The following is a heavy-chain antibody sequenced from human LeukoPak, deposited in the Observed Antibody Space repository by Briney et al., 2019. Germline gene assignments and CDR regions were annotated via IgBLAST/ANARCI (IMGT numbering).Heavy chain of an antibody. CDR1: GGSISSGGYY. V-gene: IGHV4-31*03. Sequence: SQTLSLTCTVSGGSISSGGYYWSWVRQHPGRGLEWIGYIYYSESTYYNPSLNSRVTISVDTSKNQFSLKLSSVTAADTAVYYCAGDGGSSGYYDAFDIWGQGTMVTVSS. D-gene: IGHD3-22*01. CDR3: AGDGGSSGYYDAFDI. J-gene: IGHJ3*02. CDR2: IYYSEST.